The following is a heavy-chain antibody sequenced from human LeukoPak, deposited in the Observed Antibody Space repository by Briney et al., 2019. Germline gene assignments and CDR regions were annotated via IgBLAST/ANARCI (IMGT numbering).Heavy chain of an antibody. CDR2: FDPEDGET. Sequence: ASVKVSCKVSGYTLTELSMHWVRQAPGKGLEWMGGFDPEDGETIYAQKFQGRVTMTEDTSTDTAYMELSSPRSEDTAVYYCATETLAPGGYYYYGMDVWGQGTTVTVSS. CDR3: ATETLAPGGYYYYGMDV. CDR1: GYTLTELS. D-gene: IGHD1-1*01. V-gene: IGHV1-24*01. J-gene: IGHJ6*02.